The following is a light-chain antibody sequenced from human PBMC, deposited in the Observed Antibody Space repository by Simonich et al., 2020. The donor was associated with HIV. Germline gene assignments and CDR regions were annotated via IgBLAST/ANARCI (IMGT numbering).Light chain of an antibody. J-gene: IGKJ4*01. CDR3: QQSNSFPLT. Sequence: IQLTQSPSFLSASLGDRVTILCRASQCISSYLAWYQQKPGKAPKLLIYAASTLQMGVPSRFSGSGSGTEFTLTISSLQPEDFATYYCQQSNSFPLTFGGGTKVEIK. V-gene: IGKV1-9*01. CDR2: AAS. CDR1: QCISSY.